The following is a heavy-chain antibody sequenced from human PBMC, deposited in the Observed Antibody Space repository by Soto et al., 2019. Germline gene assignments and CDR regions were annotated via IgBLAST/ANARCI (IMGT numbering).Heavy chain of an antibody. CDR1: GYTFTSYY. CDR3: ARPHDYGDYGVAFDI. J-gene: IGHJ3*02. Sequence: GASVKVSRKASGYTFTSYYMHWVRQAPAQGLEWMGIINPSGGSTSYAQKFQGRVTMTRDTSTSTVYMELSSLRSEDTAVYYCARPHDYGDYGVAFDIWGQGTMVTVSS. V-gene: IGHV1-46*01. D-gene: IGHD4-17*01. CDR2: INPSGGST.